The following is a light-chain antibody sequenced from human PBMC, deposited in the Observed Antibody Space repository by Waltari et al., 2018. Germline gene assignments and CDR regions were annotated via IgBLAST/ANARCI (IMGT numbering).Light chain of an antibody. V-gene: IGLV2-14*03. CDR1: SSDFPTNNY. J-gene: IGLJ1*01. CDR2: DVS. CDR3: SSYTGGSTSV. Sequence: QSALTQPASVSGSPGQSITISCTGSSSDFPTNNYVSWYQQHPGKAPKLMIYDVSNRPPGVSIRFSGSKSGNAASLTSSGLRAEDEADYHYSSYTGGSTSVFGTGTKVTVL.